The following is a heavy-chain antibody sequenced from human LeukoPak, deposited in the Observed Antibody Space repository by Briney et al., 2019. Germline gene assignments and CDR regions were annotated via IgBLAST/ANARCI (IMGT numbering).Heavy chain of an antibody. CDR3: ARRIITMVRGVKENWFDP. CDR1: GGSISSYY. D-gene: IGHD3-10*01. V-gene: IGHV4-59*01. Sequence: SETLSLTCTVSGGSISSYYWSWIRQPPGKGLEWIGYIYYSGSTNYNPSLKSRVTISVDTSKNQFSLKLSSVTAADTAVYYCARRIITMVRGVKENWFDPWGQGTLVTVSS. CDR2: IYYSGST. J-gene: IGHJ5*02.